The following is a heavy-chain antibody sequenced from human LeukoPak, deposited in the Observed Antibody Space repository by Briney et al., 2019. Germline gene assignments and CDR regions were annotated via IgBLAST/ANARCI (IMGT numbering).Heavy chain of an antibody. J-gene: IGHJ4*02. Sequence: PSETLSLTCAVSGGSISSYYWSWIRQPPGKGLEWIGYIYYSGSTNYNPPLKSRVTISVDTSKNQFSLKLSSVTAADTAVYYCARGPKDYYGSGSYYPFYYWGQGTLVTVSS. V-gene: IGHV4-59*01. CDR1: GGSISSYY. D-gene: IGHD3-10*01. CDR2: IYYSGST. CDR3: ARGPKDYYGSGSYYPFYY.